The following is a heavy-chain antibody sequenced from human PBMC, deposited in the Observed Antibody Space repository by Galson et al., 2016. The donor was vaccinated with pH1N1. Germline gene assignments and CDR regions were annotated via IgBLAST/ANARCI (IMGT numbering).Heavy chain of an antibody. D-gene: IGHD1-1*01. CDR2: ITSRGRP. V-gene: IGHV3-23*01. CDR1: GFTFNNYA. CDR3: ARTSEDFADVDLRVFYYYGMDV. J-gene: IGHJ6*01. Sequence: SLRLSCAASGFTFNNYAMSWVRQAPGKGLEWVSIITSRGRPYYADSVKGRFTISRDNSKNTLYLQMSSLSAEDTALYYCARTSEDFADVDLRVFYYYGMDVWGQGTLIAVTS.